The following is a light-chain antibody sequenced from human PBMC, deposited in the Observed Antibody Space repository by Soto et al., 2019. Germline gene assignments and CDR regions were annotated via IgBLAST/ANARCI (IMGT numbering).Light chain of an antibody. V-gene: IGLV1-44*01. CDR1: SSNIGSNT. CDR3: ATWGDSLNGWV. J-gene: IGLJ3*02. Sequence: QSVLTQPPSASGTPGQRVTISCSGSSSNIGSNTVNWYQQLPGTAPKLLIYSDNQRPSGVPDRFSGSKSGTSASLAISGLQSEDEADYYCATWGDSLNGWVFGRGTKLTVL. CDR2: SDN.